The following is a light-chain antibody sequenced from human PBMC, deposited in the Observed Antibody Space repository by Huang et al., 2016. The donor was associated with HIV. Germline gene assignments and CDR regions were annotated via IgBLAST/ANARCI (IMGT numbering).Light chain of an antibody. CDR3: QQRSNWPRT. CDR2: DAS. J-gene: IGKJ4*01. Sequence: EIVLTQSPATLSLSPGERATLACRASENIFNYLAWYQQKPGQAPRLLIYDASNRATGIPARFSGSWSGTDFTLTISSLEPEDFAVYYCQQRSNWPRTFGGGTKVEIK. CDR1: ENIFNY. V-gene: IGKV3-11*01.